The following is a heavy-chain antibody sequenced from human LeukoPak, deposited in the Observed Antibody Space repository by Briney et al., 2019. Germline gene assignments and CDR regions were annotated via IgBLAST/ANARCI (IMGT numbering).Heavy chain of an antibody. CDR1: GFTFSSYA. CDR3: VKDLGRFRNDCVEY. Sequence: PGGSLRLSCAASGFTFSSYAMSWVRQAPEKGLEWVSTISGSGGGTYYADSVKGRFTISRDDSKNTLYLQMNSLRAEDTAVYYCVKDLGRFRNDCVEYWGQGTLVSVSS. CDR2: ISGSGGGT. D-gene: IGHD2-21*02. V-gene: IGHV3-23*01. J-gene: IGHJ4*02.